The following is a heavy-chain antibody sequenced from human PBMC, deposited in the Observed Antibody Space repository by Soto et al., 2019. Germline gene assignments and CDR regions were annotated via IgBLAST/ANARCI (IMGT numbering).Heavy chain of an antibody. CDR1: GGSISSGDYY. D-gene: IGHD3-10*01. CDR2: IYYSGST. CDR3: ARLWFGELVGDV. Sequence: QVQLQESGPGLVKPSQTLSLTCTVSGGSISSGDYYWSWIRQPPGKGLEWIGYIYYSGSTYYNPSLKGRVTISVDTSKIQFSLKLSSVTAADTAVYYCARLWFGELVGDVWGQGTTVTVSS. J-gene: IGHJ6*02. V-gene: IGHV4-30-4*01.